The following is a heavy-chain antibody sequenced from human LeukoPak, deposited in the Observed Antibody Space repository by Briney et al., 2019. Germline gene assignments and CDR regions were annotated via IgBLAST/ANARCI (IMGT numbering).Heavy chain of an antibody. CDR2: ISGSGGST. V-gene: IGHV3-23*01. Sequence: GGSLRLSCAAAGFSFSSYAMSWVRQAPGKGLEWVSYISGSGGSTHYADSVKGRFTISRDNSKSTLYLQMNSLRAEDTAVYFCAKDRFCIGAGCSDAFDIWGQGTMVTVSS. CDR3: AKDRFCIGAGCSDAFDI. D-gene: IGHD2-15*01. J-gene: IGHJ3*02. CDR1: GFSFSSYA.